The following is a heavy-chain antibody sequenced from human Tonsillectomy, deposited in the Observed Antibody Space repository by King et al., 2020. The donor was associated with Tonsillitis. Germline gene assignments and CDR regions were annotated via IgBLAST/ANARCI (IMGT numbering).Heavy chain of an antibody. V-gene: IGHV3-30-3*01. CDR3: ARGLPTVPTGYYFDY. CDR1: GFTFSNYA. D-gene: IGHD4-17*01. J-gene: IGHJ4*02. CDR2: ISYDGSNK. Sequence: VQLVESGGGVVQPGRSLRLSCAASGFTFSNYAMHWVRQAPGKGLEWVAVISYDGSNKYYADSVKGRFTFSRDNSKNTLCLQVNSLRAEDTAVYYCARGLPTVPTGYYFDYWGQGTLVTVSS.